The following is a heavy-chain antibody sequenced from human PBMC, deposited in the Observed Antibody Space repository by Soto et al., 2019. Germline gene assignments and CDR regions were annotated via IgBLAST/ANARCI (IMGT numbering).Heavy chain of an antibody. CDR2: ISATGGGT. V-gene: IGHV3-23*01. CDR1: GFKFSNYA. CDR3: AKDRRAGGNSAFYFGF. Sequence: GGSLRLSCAASGFKFSNYAMSWVRQAPGKGLEWVSLISATGGGTYYADSVKGRFTISRDNSHNTLYLQVHSLTAEDTAVYYCAKDRRAGGNSAFYFGFWGQGDQVTVS. D-gene: IGHD3-16*01. J-gene: IGHJ4*02.